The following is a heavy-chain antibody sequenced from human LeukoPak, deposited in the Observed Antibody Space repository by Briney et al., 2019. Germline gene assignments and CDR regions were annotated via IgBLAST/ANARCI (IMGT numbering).Heavy chain of an antibody. Sequence: GGSLRLSCAASGFTFSSYWMSWVRQAPGKGLEWVANIKQDGSDKYYVDSVKGRFTISRDNAKTSLYLQMNSLRAEDTPVYYCARGHTYYDILTGYTLIDYWGQGTLVTVSS. D-gene: IGHD3-9*01. CDR2: IKQDGSDK. CDR3: ARGHTYYDILTGYTLIDY. J-gene: IGHJ4*02. CDR1: GFTFSSYW. V-gene: IGHV3-7*01.